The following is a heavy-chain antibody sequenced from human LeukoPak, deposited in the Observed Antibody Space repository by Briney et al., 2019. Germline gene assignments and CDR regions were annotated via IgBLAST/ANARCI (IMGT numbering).Heavy chain of an antibody. CDR3: ARDPSSGWSNYYYYYMDV. Sequence: PSETLSLTCTVSGGSISSYYWSWIRQPAGKGLEWIGRIYTSGSTNYNPSLKSRVTISVDKSKNQFSLKLSSVTAADTAVYYCARDPSSGWSNYYYYYMDVCGKGTTVTVSS. J-gene: IGHJ6*03. CDR1: GGSISSYY. D-gene: IGHD6-19*01. CDR2: IYTSGST. V-gene: IGHV4-4*07.